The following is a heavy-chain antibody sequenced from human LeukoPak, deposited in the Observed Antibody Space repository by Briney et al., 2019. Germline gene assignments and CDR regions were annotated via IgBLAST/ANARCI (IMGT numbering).Heavy chain of an antibody. Sequence: ASVKVSCKASGGTFSSYAISWVRQAPGQGLEWMGGIIPIFGTANYAQKFQGRVTITADESTSTAYMELSSLRSEDTAVYYCARVRVPAAIELTLGAFDIWGQGTMVTVSS. CDR2: IIPIFGTA. J-gene: IGHJ3*02. CDR1: GGTFSSYA. D-gene: IGHD2-2*02. V-gene: IGHV1-69*13. CDR3: ARVRVPAAIELTLGAFDI.